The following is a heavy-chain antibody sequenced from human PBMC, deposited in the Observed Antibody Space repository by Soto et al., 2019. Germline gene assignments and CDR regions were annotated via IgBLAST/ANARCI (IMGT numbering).Heavy chain of an antibody. CDR1: GFSFTTFW. CDR2: IYPGDSDT. Sequence: PGGSLRISCTGSGFSFTTFWIAWVRQMPGKGLEWMGIIYPGDSDTRYSPSFQGQVTISADKSISTAYLQWSSLKAWDTAVYYWARQPRISGCSHLFDPWGQGTLVTVSS. J-gene: IGHJ5*02. V-gene: IGHV5-51*01. CDR3: ARQPRISGCSHLFDP. D-gene: IGHD5-12*01.